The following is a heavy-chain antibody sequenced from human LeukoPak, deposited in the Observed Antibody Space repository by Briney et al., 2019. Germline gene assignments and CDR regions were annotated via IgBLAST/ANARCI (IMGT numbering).Heavy chain of an antibody. CDR2: INPNSGGT. J-gene: IGHJ3*02. V-gene: IGHV1-2*02. CDR1: GYTFTGYY. CDR3: ARAPSSTSCPNI. Sequence: GASVKVSCKACGYTFTGYYMHWVRQAPGQGLEWMGWINPNSGGTNYAQKFQGRVTMTRDTSISTAYMELSRLRSDDTAVYYCARAPSSTSCPNIWGQGTMVTVSS. D-gene: IGHD2-2*01.